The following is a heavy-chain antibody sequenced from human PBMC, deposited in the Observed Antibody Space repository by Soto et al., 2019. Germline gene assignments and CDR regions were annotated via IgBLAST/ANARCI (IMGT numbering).Heavy chain of an antibody. J-gene: IGHJ4*02. CDR2: TYYGASS. Sequence: SETLSLTCAVSGYSISSGYYWGWIRQPPGKGLEWLGSTYYGASSYYNPSLRSRITILLDASTNQLSLKLSSVTAADTAVYFCVRVAGSASWYETDSWGQGILVTVSS. V-gene: IGHV4-38-2*01. CDR3: VRVAGSASWYETDS. CDR1: GYSISSGYY. D-gene: IGHD6-13*01.